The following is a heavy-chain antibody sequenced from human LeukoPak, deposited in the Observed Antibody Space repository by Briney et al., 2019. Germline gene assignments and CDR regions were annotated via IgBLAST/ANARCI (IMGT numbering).Heavy chain of an antibody. CDR1: GGSISSYY. CDR3: ARKSSGWGNWFDP. D-gene: IGHD6-19*01. V-gene: IGHV4-59*01. J-gene: IGHJ5*02. CDR2: MCYSGST. Sequence: SETLSLTCTVSGGSISSYYWSWIRQPRGKGLEWIGYMCYSGSTNYNPSLKSRVTISVDTSKNQFSLKLSSVTAADTAVYYCARKSSGWGNWFDPWGQGTLVTVSS.